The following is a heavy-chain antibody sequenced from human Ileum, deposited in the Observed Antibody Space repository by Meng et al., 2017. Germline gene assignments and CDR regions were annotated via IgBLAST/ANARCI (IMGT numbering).Heavy chain of an antibody. CDR2: IIPILNAS. CDR1: GGAFSSSA. J-gene: IGHJ5*02. Sequence: QVQLVQSGAEVKYPGSSVTVSCKASGGAFSSSAIGWLRQAPGRGLEWMGGIIPILNASTYAQNFKGRVTLSADMATTTVYMELSSLTSDDTAVYFCARDCSGGGCFDPWGQGTLVPSPQ. D-gene: IGHD2-15*01. CDR3: ARDCSGGGCFDP. V-gene: IGHV1-69*10.